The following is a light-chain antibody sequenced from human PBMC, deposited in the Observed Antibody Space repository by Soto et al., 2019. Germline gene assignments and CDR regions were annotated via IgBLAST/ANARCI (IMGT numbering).Light chain of an antibody. CDR2: EVS. J-gene: IGLJ1*01. Sequence: QSALTQPASVSGSPGQSITISCTGTSSDVGAYDFASWYQQHPDKAPKLMIYEVSNRPSGVSNRFSGSKSVNTATLTISGLQAEDEADYYCSSYKSSSTRVFGTGTKVTVL. CDR1: SSDVGAYDF. CDR3: SSYKSSSTRV. V-gene: IGLV2-14*03.